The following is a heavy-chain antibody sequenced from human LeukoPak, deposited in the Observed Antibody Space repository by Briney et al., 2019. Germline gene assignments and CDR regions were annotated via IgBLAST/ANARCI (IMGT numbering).Heavy chain of an antibody. CDR2: IVVGSGNT. J-gene: IGHJ4*02. CDR3: AAVSPLHDSGWYYFDY. CDR1: GFTFTSSA. Sequence: ASVKVSCKASGFTFTSSAMQWVRQARGQRLEWIGWIVVGSGNTNYAQKFQERVTITRDMSTSTAYMELSSLRSEDTAVDYSAAVSPLHDSGWYYFDYWGQGTLVTVSS. D-gene: IGHD6-19*01. V-gene: IGHV1-58*02.